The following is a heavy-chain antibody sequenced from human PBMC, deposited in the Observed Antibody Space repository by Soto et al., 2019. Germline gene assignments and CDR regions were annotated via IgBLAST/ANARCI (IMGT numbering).Heavy chain of an antibody. J-gene: IGHJ4*02. CDR2: ISYDGSNK. D-gene: IGHD6-13*01. Sequence: ESGGGVVQPGRSLRLSCAASGFTFSSYAMHWVRQAPGKGLEWVAVISYDGSNKYYADSVKGRFTISRDNSKNTLYLQMNCLRAEDTAVYYCARDFWTMGGYSSSWSFDYWGQGTLVTVSS. CDR1: GFTFSSYA. V-gene: IGHV3-30-3*01. CDR3: ARDFWTMGGYSSSWSFDY.